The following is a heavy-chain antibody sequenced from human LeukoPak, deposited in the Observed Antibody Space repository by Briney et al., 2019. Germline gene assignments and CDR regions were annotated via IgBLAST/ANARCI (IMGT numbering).Heavy chain of an antibody. D-gene: IGHD3-22*01. V-gene: IGHV3-21*04. Sequence: GGSLRLSCAASGFTFSDYGMSWVRQAPGKGLEWVSSISSSSSYIYYADSVKGRFTISRDNSKNTLYLQMNSLRAEDTAVYYCARDNRQYYDSSGYGNWYFDLWGRGTLVTVSS. CDR2: ISSSSSYI. J-gene: IGHJ2*01. CDR3: ARDNRQYYDSSGYGNWYFDL. CDR1: GFTFSDYG.